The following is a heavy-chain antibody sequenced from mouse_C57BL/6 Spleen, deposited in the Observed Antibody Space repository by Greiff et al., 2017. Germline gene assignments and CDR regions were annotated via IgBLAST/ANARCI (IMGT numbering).Heavy chain of an antibody. Sequence: VQLKESGPVLVKPGASVTMSCKASGYTFTDYYMDWVKQSHGKSLEWIGVINHYNGGTSYNQKFKGKATLTVDKSSSTAYMELNSLTSADSAVYYCARYSGSSPIAYWGQGTLVTVSA. CDR3: ARYSGSSPIAY. V-gene: IGHV1-19*01. CDR1: GYTFTDYY. CDR2: INHYNGGT. D-gene: IGHD1-1*01. J-gene: IGHJ3*01.